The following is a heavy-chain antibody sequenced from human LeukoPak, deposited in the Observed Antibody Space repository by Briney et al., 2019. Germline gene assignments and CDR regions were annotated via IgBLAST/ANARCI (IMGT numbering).Heavy chain of an antibody. J-gene: IGHJ4*02. D-gene: IGHD3-22*01. CDR1: GFTFSSYW. CDR3: ARDPFYYYDSSGYSDY. V-gene: IGHV3-7*01. CDR2: IKQDGSEK. Sequence: GGSLRLSCAASGFTFSSYWMSWVRQAPGKGLEWVANIKQDGSEKYYVDSVKGRFTISRDNAKNSLYLQMNSLRAEDTAVYYCARDPFYYYDSSGYSDYWSQGTLVTVSS.